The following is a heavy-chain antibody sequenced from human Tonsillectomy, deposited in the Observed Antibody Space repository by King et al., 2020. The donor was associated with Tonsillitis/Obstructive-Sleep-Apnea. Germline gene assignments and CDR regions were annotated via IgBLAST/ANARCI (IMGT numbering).Heavy chain of an antibody. Sequence: VQLVESGGGVVQPGKSLRLSCSASGFTFSTYAMHWVRQAPGKGLEWVAIISYDGSNKNHADSVKGRFTISRDNSKNTLYLQMNSLRAEDTAVYFCARDFSPFRAFGMDVWGQGTSVTVSS. CDR3: ARDFSPFRAFGMDV. D-gene: IGHD3-10*01. V-gene: IGHV3-30*04. J-gene: IGHJ6*02. CDR1: GFTFSTYA. CDR2: ISYDGSNK.